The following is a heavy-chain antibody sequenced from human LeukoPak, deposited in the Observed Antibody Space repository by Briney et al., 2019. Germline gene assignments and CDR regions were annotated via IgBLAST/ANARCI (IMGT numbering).Heavy chain of an antibody. Sequence: SETLSLTCSVSGGSISNNYWSWIRQSPEKGLEWIGYIHSSGSTDYNPSFKSRVIVSVDTSKNQFSLKLYSVTAADTAVYYCARHGLKLVGASAIYFDNWGQGTLVTVSS. D-gene: IGHD1-26*01. J-gene: IGHJ4*02. CDR2: IHSSGST. V-gene: IGHV4-59*08. CDR3: ARHGLKLVGASAIYFDN. CDR1: GGSISNNY.